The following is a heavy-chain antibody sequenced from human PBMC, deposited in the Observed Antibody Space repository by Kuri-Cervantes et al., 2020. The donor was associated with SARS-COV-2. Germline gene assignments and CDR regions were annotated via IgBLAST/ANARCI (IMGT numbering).Heavy chain of an antibody. CDR1: GGSFNDYY. J-gene: IGHJ6*03. CDR2: INPDGST. CDR3: ARDLRNTVVTPNYYYYYYMDV. Sequence: SETLSLTCAVYGGSFNDYYWTWIRQRPGKGLEWIGEINPDGSTNYNPSLKSRVTISVDTSKNQFSLKLSSVTAADTAVYYCARDLRNTVVTPNYYYYYYMDVWGKGTTVTVSS. D-gene: IGHD4-23*01. V-gene: IGHV4-34*01.